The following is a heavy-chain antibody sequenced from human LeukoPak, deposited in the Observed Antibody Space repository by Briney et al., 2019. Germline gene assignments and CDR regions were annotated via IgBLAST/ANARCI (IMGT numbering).Heavy chain of an antibody. V-gene: IGHV4-39*07. CDR3: ARVATTRKDAFDI. CDR2: IYYSGST. D-gene: IGHD5-24*01. CDR1: GGSISSSSYY. J-gene: IGHJ3*02. Sequence: SETLSLTCTVSGGSISSSSYYWGWIRQPPGKGLEWIGSIYYSGSTYYNPSLKSRVTISVDTSKNQFSLKLSSVTAADTAVYYCARVATTRKDAFDIWGQGTMVTVSS.